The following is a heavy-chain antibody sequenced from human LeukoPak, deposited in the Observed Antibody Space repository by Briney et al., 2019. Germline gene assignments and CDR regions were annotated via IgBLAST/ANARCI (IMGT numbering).Heavy chain of an antibody. D-gene: IGHD2-2*02. CDR2: ISSSSSTI. J-gene: IGHJ6*02. V-gene: IGHV3-48*01. Sequence: SGGSLRLSCAASGFTFSSYSMNWVRQAPGKGLEWVSYISSSSSTIYYADSVKGRFTISRDNAKNSLYLQMNSLRAEVTAVYYCARSRYTRGPIYYYYGMDVWGQGTTVTVSS. CDR1: GFTFSSYS. CDR3: ARSRYTRGPIYYYYGMDV.